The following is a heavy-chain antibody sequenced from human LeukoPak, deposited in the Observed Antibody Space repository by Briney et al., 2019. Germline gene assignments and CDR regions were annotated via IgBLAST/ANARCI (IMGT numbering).Heavy chain of an antibody. D-gene: IGHD2-2*02. Sequence: SVKVSCKASGGTFSSYAISWVRQAPGQGLEWMGGIIPIFGTANYAQKFQGRVTITTDDSTSTAYMELSSLRSEDTAVYYCARGVVPAAINWFDPWGQGTLVTVSS. V-gene: IGHV1-69*05. J-gene: IGHJ5*02. CDR1: GGTFSSYA. CDR3: ARGVVPAAINWFDP. CDR2: IIPIFGTA.